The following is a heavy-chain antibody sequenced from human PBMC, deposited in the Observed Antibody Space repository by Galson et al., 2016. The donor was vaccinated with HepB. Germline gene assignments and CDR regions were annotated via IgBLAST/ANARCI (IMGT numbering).Heavy chain of an antibody. CDR3: ARGYGSGTYFVNNWFDP. Sequence: SLRLSCAASGFIFSSYTMDWVRQAPGKRLEWVSAISGSGGGTYCADSVKGRFTISRDNSKNTLYLQLNNLRAGDTAVYYCARGYGSGTYFVNNWFDPWGQGTLVTVSS. CDR1: GFIFSSYT. D-gene: IGHD3-10*01. J-gene: IGHJ5*02. CDR2: ISGSGGGT. V-gene: IGHV3-23*01.